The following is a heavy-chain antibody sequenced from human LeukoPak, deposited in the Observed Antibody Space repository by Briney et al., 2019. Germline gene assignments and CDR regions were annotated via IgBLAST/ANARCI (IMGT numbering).Heavy chain of an antibody. CDR1: GGSISSGSYY. J-gene: IGHJ5*02. D-gene: IGHD4-17*01. Sequence: SETLSLTCTVSGGSISSGSYYWSWIRQPAGKGLEWIGRIYTSGSTNYNPSLKSRVTMSVDTSKNQFSLKMSSVTAADTAVYFCARAARYDDYVSKFDPWGQGTLVTVSS. CDR2: IYTSGST. V-gene: IGHV4-61*02. CDR3: ARAARYDDYVSKFDP.